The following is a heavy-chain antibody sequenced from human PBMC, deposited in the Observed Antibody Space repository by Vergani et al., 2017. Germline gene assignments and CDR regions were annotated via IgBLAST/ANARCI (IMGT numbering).Heavy chain of an antibody. V-gene: IGHV4-34*01. CDR3: ATIAAAGAPYYFDY. Sequence: QVQLQQWGAGLLKPSETLSLTCAVYGGSFSGYYWSWIRQPPGKGLEWIGEINHSGSTNYNPSLKSRVTISVDTSKNQFSLKLSSVTAADTAVYYCATIAAAGAPYYFDYWGQGTLVTVSS. J-gene: IGHJ4*02. D-gene: IGHD6-13*01. CDR1: GGSFSGYY. CDR2: INHSGST.